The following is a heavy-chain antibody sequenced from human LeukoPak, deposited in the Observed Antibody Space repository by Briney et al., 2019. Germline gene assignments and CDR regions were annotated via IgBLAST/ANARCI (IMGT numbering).Heavy chain of an antibody. CDR1: GYTFTSYG. CDR2: ISAYNGNT. CDR3: ARDRERITYYDFWSGYYFGGESDRFDY. D-gene: IGHD3-3*01. J-gene: IGHJ4*02. V-gene: IGHV1-18*01. Sequence: ASVTVSCKASGYTFTSYGISWVRQAPGQGLEWMGWISAYNGNTNYAQKLQGRVTMTTDTSTSTAYMELRSLRSDDTAVYYCARDRERITYYDFWSGYYFGGESDRFDYWGQGTLVTVSS.